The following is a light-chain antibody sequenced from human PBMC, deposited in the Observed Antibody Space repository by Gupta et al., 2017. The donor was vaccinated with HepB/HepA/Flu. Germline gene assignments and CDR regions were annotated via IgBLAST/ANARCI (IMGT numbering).Light chain of an antibody. CDR1: AFPKQY. J-gene: IGLJ2*01. Sequence: SSELTQPPSVSVSPGQTARITCSGDAFPKQYAYWYQQKPGQAPVLVIYKDSERTSGIPERFSGSSSGTTVTVTISGVQAEDEADYYCQSADSSGTYVVFGGGTKLTVL. CDR2: KDS. CDR3: QSADSSGTYVV. V-gene: IGLV3-25*03.